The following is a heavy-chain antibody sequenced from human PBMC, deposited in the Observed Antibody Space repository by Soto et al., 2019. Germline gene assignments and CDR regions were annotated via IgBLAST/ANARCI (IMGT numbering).Heavy chain of an antibody. CDR1: GFTFSSYD. CDR2: IGTAGDA. J-gene: IGHJ4*02. D-gene: IGHD5-12*01. CDR3: ARAGYSGYEKPLFDY. V-gene: IGHV3-13*01. Sequence: GGSLRLSCKASGFTFSSYDMHWVRQATGKGLEWVSAIGTAGDAYYPGSVKGRFTISRENAKNSLYLQMNSLRAGDTAVYYCARAGYSGYEKPLFDYWGQGTLVTVSS.